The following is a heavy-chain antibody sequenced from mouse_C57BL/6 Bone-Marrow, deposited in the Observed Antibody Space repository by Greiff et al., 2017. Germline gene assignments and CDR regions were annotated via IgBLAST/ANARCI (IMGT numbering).Heavy chain of an antibody. CDR1: GYTFTSYD. J-gene: IGHJ3*01. V-gene: IGHV1-85*01. D-gene: IGHD1-1*01. CDR2: IYPRDGST. Sequence: QVQLQQSGPELVKPGASVKLSCKASGYTFTSYDINWVKQRPGQGLEWIGWIYPRDGSTKYNEKFKGKATLTVDTSSSTAYMELHSLTSEVSAVYFCARSLTTVVATEGFAYWGQGTLVTVSA. CDR3: ARSLTTVVATEGFAY.